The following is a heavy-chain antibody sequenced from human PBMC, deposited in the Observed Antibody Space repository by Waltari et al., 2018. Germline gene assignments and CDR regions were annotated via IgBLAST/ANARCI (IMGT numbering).Heavy chain of an antibody. CDR1: GFTFSSYE. D-gene: IGHD3-22*01. J-gene: IGHJ4*02. Sequence: EVQLVESGGGLVQPGGSLRLSCAASGFTFSSYEMNWVRQAPGKGLEWVSYISSRGSTIYYADSGKGRFTISRDNAKNSLYLQMNSLRAEDTAVYYCARDSNYYDSSGSTGVDYWGQGTLVTVSS. CDR3: ARDSNYYDSSGSTGVDY. V-gene: IGHV3-48*03. CDR2: ISSRGSTI.